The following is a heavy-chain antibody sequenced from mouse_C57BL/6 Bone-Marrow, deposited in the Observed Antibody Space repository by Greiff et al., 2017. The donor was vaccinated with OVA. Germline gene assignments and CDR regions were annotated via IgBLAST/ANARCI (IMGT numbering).Heavy chain of an antibody. CDR3: TRDDYYGSSYWYAMDY. Sequence: EVQGVESGEGLVKPGGSLKLSCAASGFTFSSYAMSWVRQTPEKRLEWVAYISSGGDYIYYADTVKGRFTISRDNARNTLYLQMSSLKSEDTAMYYCTRDDYYGSSYWYAMDYWGQGTSVTVSS. CDR1: GFTFSSYA. V-gene: IGHV5-9-1*02. CDR2: ISSGGDYI. J-gene: IGHJ4*01. D-gene: IGHD1-1*01.